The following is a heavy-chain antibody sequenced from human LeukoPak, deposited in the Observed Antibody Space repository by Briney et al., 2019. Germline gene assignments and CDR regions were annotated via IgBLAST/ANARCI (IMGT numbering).Heavy chain of an antibody. D-gene: IGHD6-13*01. CDR1: GYTFTGYH. Sequence: ASVKVSCKASGYTFTGYHMHWVRQAPGQGLEWMGRINPNSGGTNYAQKFQGRVTMTRDTSISTAYMELSRLRSDDTAVYYCASMRYSNSWYEDAFDIWGQGTMVTVSS. J-gene: IGHJ3*02. CDR3: ASMRYSNSWYEDAFDI. CDR2: INPNSGGT. V-gene: IGHV1-2*06.